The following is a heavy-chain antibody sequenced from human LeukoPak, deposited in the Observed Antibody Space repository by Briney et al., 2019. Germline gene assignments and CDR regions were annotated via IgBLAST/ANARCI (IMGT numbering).Heavy chain of an antibody. CDR1: GFTFSNYG. CDR3: AKEKVVVVPAAILDY. D-gene: IGHD2-2*01. CDR2: ISYDGSYK. Sequence: TGRSLSLSCAASGFTFSNYGMHWVRQAPGEGLEWVTVISYDGSYKYYADSVKGRFTISRDNSKNTLYLQMNSLRAEDTAVYYCAKEKVVVVPAAILDYWGQGTLVTVSS. V-gene: IGHV3-30*18. J-gene: IGHJ4*02.